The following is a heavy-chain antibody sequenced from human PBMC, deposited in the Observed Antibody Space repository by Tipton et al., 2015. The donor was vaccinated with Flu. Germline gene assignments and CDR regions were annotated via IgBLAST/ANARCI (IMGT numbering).Heavy chain of an antibody. CDR1: GYSFSNYW. CDR3: ARRDIAMVKGLDF. J-gene: IGHJ4*02. D-gene: IGHD5-18*01. CDR2: IYPGDSNT. Sequence: QLVQSGAEVKKPGESLKIPCKGSGYSFSNYWIGWVRQMPGKGLEWMGIIYPGDSNTRYNPSFQGQVTISADKSIATAYLQWTSLKASDTAMYYCARRDIAMVKGLDFWGQGTLVTVSS. V-gene: IGHV5-51*03.